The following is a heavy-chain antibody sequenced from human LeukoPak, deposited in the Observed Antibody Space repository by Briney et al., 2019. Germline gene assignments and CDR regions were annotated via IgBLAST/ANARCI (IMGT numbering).Heavy chain of an antibody. D-gene: IGHD3-10*01. CDR1: GYTFTNNW. Sequence: ASVKVSCKTSGYTFTNNWMHWVRQAPGQGLEWVGVVNPTGTSTLYAQNFQGRVTLTRDMSTTTDYMELRSLTSEDTAVYYCARDHSVGDIAWWFDPWGQGTLVSVSS. CDR2: VNPTGTST. CDR3: ARDHSVGDIAWWFDP. V-gene: IGHV1-46*01. J-gene: IGHJ5*02.